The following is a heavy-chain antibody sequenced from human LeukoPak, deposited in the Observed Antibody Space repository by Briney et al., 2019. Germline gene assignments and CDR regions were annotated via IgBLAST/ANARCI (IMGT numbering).Heavy chain of an antibody. D-gene: IGHD3-3*01. CDR3: ARGMQRITIFGVVPGYFDY. CDR1: GGSISSSSYY. V-gene: IGHV4-39*07. J-gene: IGHJ4*02. CDR2: IYYSGST. Sequence: SETLSLTCTVSGGSISSSSYYWGWIRQPPGKGLEWIGSIYYSGSTYYNPSLKSRVTISVDTSKNQFSLKLSSVTAADTAVYYCARGMQRITIFGVVPGYFDYWGQGTLVTVSP.